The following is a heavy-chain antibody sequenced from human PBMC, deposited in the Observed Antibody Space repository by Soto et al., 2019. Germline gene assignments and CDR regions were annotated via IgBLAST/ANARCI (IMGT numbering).Heavy chain of an antibody. Sequence: ASVKVSCKASGYTFTSYAMHWVRQAPGQRLEWMGWINAGNGNTKYSQKFQGRVTITRDTSASTAYMELSSLRSEDTAVYYCARAAPVVAAPFDPLGQGTLVTVSS. CDR1: GYTFTSYA. D-gene: IGHD2-15*01. V-gene: IGHV1-3*01. CDR2: INAGNGNT. J-gene: IGHJ5*02. CDR3: ARAAPVVAAPFDP.